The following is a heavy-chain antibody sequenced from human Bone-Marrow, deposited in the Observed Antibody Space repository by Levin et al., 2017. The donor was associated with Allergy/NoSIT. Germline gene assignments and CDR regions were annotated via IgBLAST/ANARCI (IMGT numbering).Heavy chain of an antibody. CDR3: ARESLSYDFWSGYYGAGAFDI. V-gene: IGHV4-61*01. J-gene: IGHJ3*02. D-gene: IGHD3-3*01. CDR2: IYYSGST. CDR1: GGSVSSGSYY. Sequence: SETLSLTCTVSGGSVSSGSYYWSWIRQPPGKGLEWIGYIYYSGSTNYNPSLKSRVTISVDTSKNQFSLKLSSVTAADTAVYYCARESLSYDFWSGYYGAGAFDIWGQGTMVTVSS.